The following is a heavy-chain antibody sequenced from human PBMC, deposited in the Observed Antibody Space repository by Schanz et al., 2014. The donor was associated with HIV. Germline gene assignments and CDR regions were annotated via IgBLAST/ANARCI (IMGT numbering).Heavy chain of an antibody. CDR1: GFSFNNYG. CDR2: MSYDGINK. Sequence: VQLVESGGGVVQPRRSLRLSCAASGFSFNNYGMHWVRQAPGKGLEWVAVMSYDGINKHYADSVKGRFTISRDNSKNTLYLQMKSLRSEDTAVYYCARDLGGDFWSSQGGLDPWGQGTLVTVSS. V-gene: IGHV3-30*03. D-gene: IGHD3-3*01. CDR3: ARDLGGDFWSSQGGLDP. J-gene: IGHJ5*02.